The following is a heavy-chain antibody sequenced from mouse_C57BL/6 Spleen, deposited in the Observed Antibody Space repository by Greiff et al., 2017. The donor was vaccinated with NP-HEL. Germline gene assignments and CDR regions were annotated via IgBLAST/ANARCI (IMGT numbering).Heavy chain of an antibody. CDR1: GYAFSSSW. CDR2: IYPGDGDT. CDR3: ARRWGYDYDVAWFAY. Sequence: QVQLKESGPELVKPGASVKISCKASGYAFSSSWMNWVKQRPGKGLEWIGRIYPGDGDTNYNGKFKGKATLTADKSSSTAYMQLSSLTSEDSAVYFCARRWGYDYDVAWFAYWGQGTLVTVSA. D-gene: IGHD2-4*01. V-gene: IGHV1-82*01. J-gene: IGHJ3*01.